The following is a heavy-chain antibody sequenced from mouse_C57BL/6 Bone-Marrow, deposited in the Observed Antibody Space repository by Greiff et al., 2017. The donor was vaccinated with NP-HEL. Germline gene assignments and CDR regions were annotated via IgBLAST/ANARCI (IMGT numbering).Heavy chain of an antibody. J-gene: IGHJ4*01. CDR1: GYTFTDYE. V-gene: IGHV1-15*01. Sequence: VQLVESGAELVRPGASVTLSCKASGYTFTDYEMHWVKQTPVHGLEWIGAIDPETGGTAYNQKFKGKAILTADKSSSTAYMELRSLTSEDSAVYYCTRRGYYGYYYAMDYWGQGTSVTVSS. CDR2: IDPETGGT. CDR3: TRRGYYGYYYAMDY. D-gene: IGHD1-1*01.